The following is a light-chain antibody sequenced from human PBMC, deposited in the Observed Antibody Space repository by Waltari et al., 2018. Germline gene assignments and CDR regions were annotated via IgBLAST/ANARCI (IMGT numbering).Light chain of an antibody. CDR3: DSWDNTGTHLL. V-gene: IGLV3-19*01. CDR1: SLRRYY. Sequence: SSELTQDPAVSVALGQTVRITCQGDSLRRYYASWYQQKSGQAPVLVVYGSDNRPSGIPERFSASRSGNSASLTITGAQVEDEADYYCDSWDNTGTHLLFGGGTRLTVL. CDR2: GSD. J-gene: IGLJ2*01.